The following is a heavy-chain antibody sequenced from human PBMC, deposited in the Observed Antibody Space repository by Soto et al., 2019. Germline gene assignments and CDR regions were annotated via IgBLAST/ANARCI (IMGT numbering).Heavy chain of an antibody. J-gene: IGHJ5*02. Sequence: SETLSLTCTVSGGSISSSSYYWGWIRQPPGKGLEWIGSIYYSGSTYYNPSLKSRVTISVDTSKNQFSLKLSSVTAADTAVYYCARRVVVAATPGFYNWFDPWGQGTLVTVSS. CDR1: GGSISSSSYY. V-gene: IGHV4-39*01. CDR2: IYYSGST. CDR3: ARRVVVAATPGFYNWFDP. D-gene: IGHD2-15*01.